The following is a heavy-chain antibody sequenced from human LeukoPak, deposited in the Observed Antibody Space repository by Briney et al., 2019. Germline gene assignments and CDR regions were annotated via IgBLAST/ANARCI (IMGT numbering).Heavy chain of an antibody. CDR3: ARGGGYLGMGRFDY. CDR1: GFTFSDYY. CDR2: MSGSADTI. V-gene: IGHV3-11*04. D-gene: IGHD3-16*01. Sequence: GGSLRLSCAASGFTFSDYYMSWIRQAPGKGLEWLSYMSGSADTIYYADSVRGRFTISRDNAKNSLYLQMNSLRAEDTAVYYCARGGGYLGMGRFDYWGQGTLVTVSS. J-gene: IGHJ4*02.